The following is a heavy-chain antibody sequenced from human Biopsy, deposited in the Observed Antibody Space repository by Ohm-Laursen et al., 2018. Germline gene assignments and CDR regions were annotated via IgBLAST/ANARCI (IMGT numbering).Heavy chain of an antibody. CDR2: ITQSGST. CDR1: GGSFNGYF. J-gene: IGHJ6*02. Sequence: SDTLSLTCAVYGGSFNGYFWSWIRQPPGKGLEWIGDITQSGSTDYSPSLKSLSTITVETAKKQFSLSLSSVTAADTAVYYCARVPLPGIGAAYQGRFLYGMDVWGQGTTVSVSS. D-gene: IGHD6-13*01. CDR3: ARVPLPGIGAAYQGRFLYGMDV. V-gene: IGHV4-34*01.